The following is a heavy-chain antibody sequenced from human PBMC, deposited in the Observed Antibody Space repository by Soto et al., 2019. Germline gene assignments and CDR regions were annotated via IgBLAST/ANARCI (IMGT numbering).Heavy chain of an antibody. V-gene: IGHV3-21*01. J-gene: IGHJ6*02. CDR1: GFTFSSYS. Sequence: GGSLRLSCAASGFTFSSYSMNWVRQAPGKGLEWVSSISSSSSYIYYADSVKGRFTISRDNAKNSLYLQMNSLRAEDTAVYYCARDGIYYGSGLYYHYYGMDVWGQGTTVTVSS. CDR2: ISSSSSYI. D-gene: IGHD3-10*01. CDR3: ARDGIYYGSGLYYHYYGMDV.